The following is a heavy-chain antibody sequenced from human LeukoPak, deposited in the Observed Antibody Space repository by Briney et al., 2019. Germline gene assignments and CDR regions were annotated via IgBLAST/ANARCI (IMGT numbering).Heavy chain of an antibody. J-gene: IGHJ4*02. D-gene: IGHD3-10*01. Sequence: SVKVSRKASGGTFSSYAISWVRQAPGQGLEWMGGIIPIFGTANYAQKFQGRVTITADESTSTAYVELSSLRSEDTAVYYCARDQYATMVRGVIIGVGDYWGQGTLVTVSS. CDR1: GGTFSSYA. CDR2: IIPIFGTA. CDR3: ARDQYATMVRGVIIGVGDY. V-gene: IGHV1-69*13.